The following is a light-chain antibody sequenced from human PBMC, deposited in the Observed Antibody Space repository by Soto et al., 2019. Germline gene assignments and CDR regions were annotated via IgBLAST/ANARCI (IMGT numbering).Light chain of an antibody. CDR1: NSDVGRYNF. V-gene: IGLV2-11*01. CDR3: YSYTASDIWV. J-gene: IGLJ3*02. Sequence: QSALTQPRSVSGSPGQSVTISCTGTNSDVGRYNFVSWYQQLPGKAPKLLISAVSQRPSGVPDRFSGSKSGNTASLTISGLQADDEADYFCYSYTASDIWVFGGGIKVTVL. CDR2: AVS.